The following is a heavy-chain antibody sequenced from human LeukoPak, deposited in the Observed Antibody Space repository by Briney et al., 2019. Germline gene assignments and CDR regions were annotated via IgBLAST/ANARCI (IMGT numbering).Heavy chain of an antibody. CDR3: ARAQPQEMATIAGTHDLDY. D-gene: IGHD5-24*01. J-gene: IGHJ4*02. CDR1: GYSFTSYW. Sequence: GESLKISCKGSGYSFTSYWIGWVRQMPGKGLEWMGIIYPGDSDTRYSPSFQGQVTISADKSISTAYLQWSSLKASDTAVYYCARAQPQEMATIAGTHDLDYWGQGTLVTVSS. V-gene: IGHV5-51*01. CDR2: IYPGDSDT.